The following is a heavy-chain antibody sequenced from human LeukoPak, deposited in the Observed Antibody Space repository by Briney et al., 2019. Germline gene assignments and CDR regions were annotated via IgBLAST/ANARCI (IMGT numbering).Heavy chain of an antibody. CDR2: ISAYNGNT. CDR1: GYTFTSYG. CDR3: AREPYSSGWYPPKYYYYGMDV. V-gene: IGHV1-18*01. J-gene: IGHJ6*02. D-gene: IGHD6-19*01. Sequence: ASVKVSCKASGYTFTSYGISWVRQAPGQGLEWMGWISAYNGNTNYAQKLQGRVTMTTDTSTSTAYMELRSLRSDDAAVYYCAREPYSSGWYPPKYYYYGMDVWGQGTTVTVSS.